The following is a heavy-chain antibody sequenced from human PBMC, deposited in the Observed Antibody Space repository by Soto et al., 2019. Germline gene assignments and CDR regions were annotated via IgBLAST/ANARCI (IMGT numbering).Heavy chain of an antibody. CDR1: GFTFSSYG. V-gene: IGHV3-33*01. J-gene: IGHJ3*02. CDR2: IWCDGSNT. Sequence: QVQLVESGGGVVQPGRSLRLSCAASGFTFSSYGMHWVRQAPGKGLEWVAVIWCDGSNTYYADSVKGRFTISRDNSKNTPYLQMNSLRAEETAVYYCARDSRAGITMIVGVPNVAFDIWGQGTMVTVSS. CDR3: ARDSRAGITMIVGVPNVAFDI. D-gene: IGHD3-22*01.